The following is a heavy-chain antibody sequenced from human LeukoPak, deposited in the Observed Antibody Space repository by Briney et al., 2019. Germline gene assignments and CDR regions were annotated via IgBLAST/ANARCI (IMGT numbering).Heavy chain of an antibody. CDR2: ISGDGSTT. J-gene: IGHJ2*01. CDR3: AKRSKGGDSTGYYYYFDL. D-gene: IGHD3-22*01. CDR1: GFTFSSYW. Sequence: GGSLRLSCAASGFTFSSYWMHWVRQASGKGLVWVSLISGDGSTTIYADSVKGRFTISRDNAKNTLFLQMNSLRAEDTAVYYCAKRSKGGDSTGYYYYFDLWGRGTLVTVSS. V-gene: IGHV3-74*01.